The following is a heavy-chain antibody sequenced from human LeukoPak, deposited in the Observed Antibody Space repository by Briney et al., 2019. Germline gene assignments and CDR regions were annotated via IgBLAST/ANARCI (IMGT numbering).Heavy chain of an antibody. CDR2: IRYDGSNK. Sequence: PGGSLRLSCAASGFTFSSYGMHWVRQAPGKGLEWVAFIRYDGSNKYYADSVKGRFTISRDNSKNTLYLQMNSLRAEDTAVYYCAKDRILLEWLFPSTFDYWGQGTLVTVSS. D-gene: IGHD3-3*01. V-gene: IGHV3-30*02. CDR1: GFTFSSYG. CDR3: AKDRILLEWLFPSTFDY. J-gene: IGHJ4*02.